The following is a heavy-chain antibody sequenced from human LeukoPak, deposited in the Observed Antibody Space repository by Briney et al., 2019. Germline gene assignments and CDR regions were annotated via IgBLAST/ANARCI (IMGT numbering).Heavy chain of an antibody. CDR1: GFTFSSYA. CDR2: ISGSGGST. CDR3: AKSISSTRPNFDY. Sequence: GGSLRLSCAASGFTFSSYAMSWVRQAPGKGLEGGSAISGSGGSTYYADSVKGRFTISRDNSKNTLYLQMNSLRAEDTAVYYCAKSISSTRPNFDYWGQRTLVTVSS. V-gene: IGHV3-23*01. J-gene: IGHJ4*02. D-gene: IGHD2-2*01.